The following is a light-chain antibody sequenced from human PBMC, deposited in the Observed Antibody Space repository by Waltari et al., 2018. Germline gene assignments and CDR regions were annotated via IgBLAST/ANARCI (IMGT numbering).Light chain of an antibody. V-gene: IGLV2-23*02. CDR1: SSDVGTYNL. Sequence: QSALTQPASVSGSPGQSITISCTGTSSDVGTYNLVSWYQQHPGKAPKFMIYEVSKRPSGVSKRFSGSKSGNTASLTISGLQAEDEAAYYCCSYAGSSTWVFGGGTKLTVL. J-gene: IGLJ3*02. CDR3: CSYAGSSTWV. CDR2: EVS.